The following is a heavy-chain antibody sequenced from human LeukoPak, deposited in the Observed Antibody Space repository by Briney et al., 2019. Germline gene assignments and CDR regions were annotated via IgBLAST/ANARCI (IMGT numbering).Heavy chain of an antibody. V-gene: IGHV4-39*01. D-gene: IGHD6-13*01. J-gene: IGHJ6*03. CDR2: IYYSGST. CDR1: GGSISSSNDY. CDR3: AALGSSWYNYYYYMDV. Sequence: SQTLSLTCTVSGGSISSSNDYWGWIRQPPETGLEWIGTIYYSGSTYYNPSLKSRVTISVDTSKSQFSLELSSVTAADTAVYYCAALGSSWYNYYYYMDVWGKGTTVTVSS.